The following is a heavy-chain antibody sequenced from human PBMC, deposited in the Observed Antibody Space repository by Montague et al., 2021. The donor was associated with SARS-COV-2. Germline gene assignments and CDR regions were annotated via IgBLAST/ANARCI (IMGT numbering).Heavy chain of an antibody. CDR1: GFTFGSYG. D-gene: IGHD1-1*01. CDR2: IKHDGSKK. J-gene: IGHJ4*02. V-gene: IGHV3-7*01. Sequence: SLRLSCAASGFTFGSYGMSWVRQAPGKGLEWVADIKHDGSKKSYVDSVKGRFTISRDNAKNSLYLQMHSLRAEDTAVYYCATDQNWPFDCWGQGALVTVSS. CDR3: ATDQNWPFDC.